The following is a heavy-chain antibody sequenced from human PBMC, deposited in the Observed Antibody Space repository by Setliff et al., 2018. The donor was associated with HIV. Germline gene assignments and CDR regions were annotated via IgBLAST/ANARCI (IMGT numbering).Heavy chain of an antibody. Sequence: ASVKVSCKASGYTFINYDIYWVRQTTGQGLEWMGWMNPDSGNTGYAQKFQGRVTMTEDTSTDTAYMELSSLRSEDTAVYYCATDSNFGGIVTPWDYWGQGTLVTVSS. V-gene: IGHV1-8*02. CDR3: ATDSNFGGIVTPWDY. CDR2: MNPDSGNT. D-gene: IGHD1-26*01. J-gene: IGHJ4*02. CDR1: GYTFINYD.